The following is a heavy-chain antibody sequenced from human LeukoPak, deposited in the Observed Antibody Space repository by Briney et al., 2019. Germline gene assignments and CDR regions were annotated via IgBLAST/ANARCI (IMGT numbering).Heavy chain of an antibody. J-gene: IGHJ4*02. CDR2: ISSSSSYI. CDR3: ARDCSSTSCYLHY. D-gene: IGHD2-2*01. V-gene: IGHV3-21*01. CDR1: GFTFSSYS. Sequence: GGSLRLSCAASGFTFSSYSMNWVRQAPGKGPEWVSSISSSSSYIYYADSVKGRFTISRDNAKNSLYLQMNSLRAEDTAVYYCARDCSSTSCYLHYWGQGTLVTVSS.